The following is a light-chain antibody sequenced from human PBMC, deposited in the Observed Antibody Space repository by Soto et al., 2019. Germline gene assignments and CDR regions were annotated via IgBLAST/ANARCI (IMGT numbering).Light chain of an antibody. V-gene: IGKV3-15*01. Sequence: EIVMTQSPATLSVSPGERATLSCRASQSVSSNLAWYQQKPGQAPRLLIYGASTRATGIPARFSGSGSGTEFTLTISSLQSEDFAVYYCQHYNSYSEAFGKGTKVELK. CDR3: QHYNSYSEA. CDR1: QSVSSN. CDR2: GAS. J-gene: IGKJ1*01.